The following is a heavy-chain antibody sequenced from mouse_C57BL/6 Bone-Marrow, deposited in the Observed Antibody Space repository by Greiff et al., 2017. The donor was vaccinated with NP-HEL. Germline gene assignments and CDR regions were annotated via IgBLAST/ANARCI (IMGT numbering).Heavy chain of an antibody. J-gene: IGHJ4*01. CDR1: GYTFTDYY. Sequence: QVQLQQSGAELVRPGASVKLSCKASGYTFTDYYINWVKQRPGQGLEWIARIYPGSGNTYYNEKFKGKATLTAEKSSSTAYMQLSSLTSEDSAVYFCARMGSNVYYYAMDYWGQGTSVTVSS. CDR2: IYPGSGNT. CDR3: ARMGSNVYYYAMDY. V-gene: IGHV1-76*01. D-gene: IGHD2-10*02.